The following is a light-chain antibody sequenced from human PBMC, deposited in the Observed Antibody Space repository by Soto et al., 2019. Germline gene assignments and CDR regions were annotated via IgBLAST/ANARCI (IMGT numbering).Light chain of an antibody. CDR2: DAS. J-gene: IGKJ1*01. CDR3: QQRSNWRT. CDR1: QSVSSY. Sequence: EIVWTQSPGTLSLSPGERATLSCRASQSVSSYLAWYQQKPGQAPRLLIYDASNRATGIPARFSGSGSGTDFTLTISSLEPEDFAVYYCQQRSNWRTFGQGTKVDIK. V-gene: IGKV3-11*01.